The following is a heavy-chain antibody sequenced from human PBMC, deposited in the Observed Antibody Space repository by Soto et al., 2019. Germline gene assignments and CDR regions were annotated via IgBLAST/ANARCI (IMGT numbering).Heavy chain of an antibody. CDR3: ARDKS. CDR2: IYSGDST. V-gene: IGHV3-53*01. CDR1: GFTVNYNY. J-gene: IGHJ5*02. Sequence: GGSLRLSCAASGFTVNYNYIGWVRQAPGKGLEWVSLIYSGDSTYYTDSVKGRFTISRDSSKNTLYLQMSSLRAEDTAVYYCARDKSWGPGTLVTVS.